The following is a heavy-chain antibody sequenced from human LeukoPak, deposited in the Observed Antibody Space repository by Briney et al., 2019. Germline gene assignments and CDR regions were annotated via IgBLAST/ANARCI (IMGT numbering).Heavy chain of an antibody. V-gene: IGHV4-59*01. Sequence: SETLSLTCTVSGGSISDYYWNWIRQPPGKGLEWVGYVYYSGSTNYNPSLKSRVTISVDTSINQFSLNLSSVTAADTAVYYCARYDSGWFYFDFWGQGTLVTVSS. J-gene: IGHJ4*02. CDR3: ARYDSGWFYFDF. CDR2: VYYSGST. D-gene: IGHD6-19*01. CDR1: GGSISDYY.